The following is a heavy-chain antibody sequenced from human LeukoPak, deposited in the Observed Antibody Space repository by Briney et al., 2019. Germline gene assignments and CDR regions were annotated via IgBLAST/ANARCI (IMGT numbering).Heavy chain of an antibody. CDR1: GGFISSYY. CDR3: ARSTRIMITFGHPGSFDY. Sequence: SETLSLTCTVSGGFISSYYWSWIRQPPGKGLEWIGYIYYSGSTNYNPSLKSRVTISVDTSKNQFSLKLSSVTAADTAVYYCARSTRIMITFGHPGSFDYWGQGTLVTVSS. CDR2: IYYSGST. V-gene: IGHV4-59*01. D-gene: IGHD3-16*01. J-gene: IGHJ4*02.